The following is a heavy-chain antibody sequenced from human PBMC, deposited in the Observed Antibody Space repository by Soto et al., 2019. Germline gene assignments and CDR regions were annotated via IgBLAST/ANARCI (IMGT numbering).Heavy chain of an antibody. V-gene: IGHV1-8*02. CDR1: GYTFTGYY. Sequence: ASVKVSCKASGYTFTGYYMHWVRQAPGQGLEWMGWMNPNSGNTGYAQKFQGRVTMTRNTSISTAYMELSSLRSEDTAVYYCASRVTHILDWWFDPWGQGTLVTVSS. J-gene: IGHJ5*02. CDR2: MNPNSGNT. D-gene: IGHD2-8*02. CDR3: ASRVTHILDWWFDP.